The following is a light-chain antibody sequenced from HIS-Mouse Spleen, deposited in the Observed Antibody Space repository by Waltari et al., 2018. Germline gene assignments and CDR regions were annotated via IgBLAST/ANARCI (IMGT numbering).Light chain of an antibody. V-gene: IGLV2-23*01. J-gene: IGLJ2*01. CDR3: CSYAGSSTVV. Sequence: PGQSITISCTGTSSDVGSYNLVSWYQQHPGKAPKLMIYEGSKPPSGVSNRFSGSKSGNTASLTISGLQAEDEADYYCCSYAGSSTVVFGGGTKLTVL. CDR1: SSDVGSYNL. CDR2: EGS.